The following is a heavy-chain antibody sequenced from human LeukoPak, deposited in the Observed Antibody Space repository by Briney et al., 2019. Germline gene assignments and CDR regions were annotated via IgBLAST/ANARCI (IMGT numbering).Heavy chain of an antibody. V-gene: IGHV3-74*01. Sequence: PGGSLRLSCAASGFTFSSYWMHWVRQAPGKGLGWVSRINSDGSSTNYADSVKGGFTISRDNAKNTLYLQMNSLRAEDTAVYYCARPDEQQLVRDAFDIWGQGTMVTVSS. CDR3: ARPDEQQLVRDAFDI. J-gene: IGHJ3*02. D-gene: IGHD6-13*01. CDR2: INSDGSST. CDR1: GFTFSSYW.